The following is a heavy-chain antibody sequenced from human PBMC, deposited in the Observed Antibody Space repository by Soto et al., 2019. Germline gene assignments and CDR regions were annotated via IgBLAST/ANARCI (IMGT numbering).Heavy chain of an antibody. Sequence: EVQLLESGGGLVQPGGSLRLSCAASGFTSSSYAMSWVRQAPGKGLEWVSAISGSGGSTYYADSVKGRFTISRDNSKNTLYLQMNSLRAEDTAVYYCARSIWFGELLINFDYWGQGTLVTVSS. V-gene: IGHV3-23*01. CDR3: ARSIWFGELLINFDY. CDR1: GFTSSSYA. D-gene: IGHD3-10*01. CDR2: ISGSGGST. J-gene: IGHJ4*02.